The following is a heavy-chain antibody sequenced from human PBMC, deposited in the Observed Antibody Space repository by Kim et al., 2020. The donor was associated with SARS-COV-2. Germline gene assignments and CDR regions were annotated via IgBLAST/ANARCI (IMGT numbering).Heavy chain of an antibody. V-gene: IGHV4-4*02. CDR3: ARLGGYSYYYGMDV. D-gene: IGHD5-18*01. J-gene: IGHJ6*02. CDR1: VGSISSSNW. CDR2: IYHSGST. Sequence: SETLSLTCAVSVGSISSSNWWSWVRQPPGKGLEWIGEIYHSGSTNYNPSLKSRVTISVDKSKNQFSLKLSSVTAADTAVYYCARLGGYSYYYGMDVWGQGTTVTVSS.